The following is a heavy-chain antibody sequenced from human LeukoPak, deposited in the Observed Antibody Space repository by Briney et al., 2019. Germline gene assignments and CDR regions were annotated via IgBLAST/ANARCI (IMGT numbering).Heavy chain of an antibody. CDR1: GYTFTSNA. J-gene: IGHJ3*02. CDR2: INGANGNT. Sequence: GASVKVSCKPSGYTFTSNAIHWVRQAPGQSLKRMGCINGANGNTQYSHEFQGRVTITRDTSARTAYMELSSLRSEDTAVYYCASFVRVAAFDIWGQGTMVTVSS. V-gene: IGHV1-3*03. D-gene: IGHD6-6*01. CDR3: ASFVRVAAFDI.